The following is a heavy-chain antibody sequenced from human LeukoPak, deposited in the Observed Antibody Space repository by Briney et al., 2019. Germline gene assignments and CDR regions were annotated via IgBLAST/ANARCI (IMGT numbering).Heavy chain of an antibody. J-gene: IGHJ4*02. CDR2: IYTSGST. D-gene: IGHD2-8*01. V-gene: IGHV4-4*07. CDR3: ARGVYLGNGYYFDY. CDR1: GGSISSYY. Sequence: PSETLSLTCTVSGGSISSYYWNWLRQTARKGLAWIGHIYTSGSTNYNSSLKSRVTMSVDTSMNQFSMKLNSVIAADTAMYFCARGVYLGNGYYFDYWGQGTLVTVSS.